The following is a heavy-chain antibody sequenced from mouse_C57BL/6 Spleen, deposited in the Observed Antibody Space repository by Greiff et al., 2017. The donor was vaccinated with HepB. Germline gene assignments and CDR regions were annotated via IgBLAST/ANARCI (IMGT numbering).Heavy chain of an antibody. CDR1: GYTFTSYW. V-gene: IGHV1-50*01. Sequence: QVQLQQPGAELVKPGASVKLSCKASGYTFTSYWMQWVKQRPGQGLEWIGEIDPSDSYTNYNQKFKGKATLTVDPSSSTAYMQLSSLTSEDSAVYYCARRDSPIHYEFAYWGQGTLVTVSA. D-gene: IGHD1-1*01. CDR3: ARRDSPIHYEFAY. CDR2: IDPSDSYT. J-gene: IGHJ3*01.